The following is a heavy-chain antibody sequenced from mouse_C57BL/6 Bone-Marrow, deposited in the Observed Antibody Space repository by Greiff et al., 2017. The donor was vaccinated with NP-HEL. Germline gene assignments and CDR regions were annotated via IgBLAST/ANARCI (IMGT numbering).Heavy chain of an antibody. CDR2: INPNNGGT. CDR3: ARKGLYYYGSSGV. D-gene: IGHD1-1*01. V-gene: IGHV1-26*01. CDR1: GYTFTDYY. J-gene: IGHJ1*03. Sequence: EVKLQESGPELVKPGASVKISCKASGYTFTDYYMNWVKQSHGKSLEWIGDINPNNGGTSYNQKFKGKATLTVDKSSSTAYMELRSLTSEDSAVYYCARKGLYYYGSSGVWGTGTTVTVSS.